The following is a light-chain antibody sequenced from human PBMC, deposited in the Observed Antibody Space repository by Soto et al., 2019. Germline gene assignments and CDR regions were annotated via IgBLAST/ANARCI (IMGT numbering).Light chain of an antibody. CDR2: EVN. CDR1: SSDVGGYNY. Sequence: QSALTQPASVSGSPGQSITISCTGTSSDVGGYNYVSWYQQHPGKAPKLIIYEVNKRPSGVPDRFSGSKSGYTASLTVSGLQTEDEAFYYCSSSAGIYHYLVFGGGTKLTVL. CDR3: SSSAGIYHYLV. J-gene: IGLJ3*02. V-gene: IGLV2-8*01.